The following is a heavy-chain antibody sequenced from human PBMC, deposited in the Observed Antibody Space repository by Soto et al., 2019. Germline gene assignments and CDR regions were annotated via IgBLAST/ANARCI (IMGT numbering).Heavy chain of an antibody. J-gene: IGHJ4*02. Sequence: EVQLLESGGGLVKPGGSLRLSGAASGFTFSSYALSWVRQAQGRGLDWVSAISGSGGSTYYADSVKGRFTISRDNSKNTLYLQMNSLRAEDTAVYYCAKRLGYSSSWYYLDYWGQGTLVTVSS. CDR1: GFTFSSYA. CDR3: AKRLGYSSSWYYLDY. D-gene: IGHD6-13*01. V-gene: IGHV3-23*01. CDR2: ISGSGGST.